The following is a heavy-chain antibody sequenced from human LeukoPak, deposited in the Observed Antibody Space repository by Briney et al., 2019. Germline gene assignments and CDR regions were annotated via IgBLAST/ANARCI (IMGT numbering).Heavy chain of an antibody. D-gene: IGHD5-24*01. CDR3: TSGDGYNYNYYGMDV. Sequence: GASVKVSCKASGGTFSSYAISWVRQAPGQGLEWMGRIIPILGIANYAQKFQGRVTITADKSTSTAYMELSSLRSEDTAVYYCTSGDGYNYNYYGMDVWGQGTTVTVSS. V-gene: IGHV1-69*04. CDR1: GGTFSSYA. J-gene: IGHJ6*02. CDR2: IIPILGIA.